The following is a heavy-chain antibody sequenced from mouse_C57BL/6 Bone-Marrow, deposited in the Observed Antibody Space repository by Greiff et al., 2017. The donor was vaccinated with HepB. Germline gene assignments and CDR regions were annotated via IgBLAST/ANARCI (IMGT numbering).Heavy chain of an antibody. J-gene: IGHJ3*01. CDR2: IDPETGGT. V-gene: IGHV1-15*01. CDR1: GYTFTDYE. CDR3: TGGCWFAY. Sequence: QVQLKESGAELVRPGASVTLSCKASGYTFTDYEMHWVKQTPVHGLEWIGAIDPETGGTAYNQKFKGKAILTADKSSSTAYMELRSLTSEDSAVYYCTGGCWFAYWGQGTLVTVSA.